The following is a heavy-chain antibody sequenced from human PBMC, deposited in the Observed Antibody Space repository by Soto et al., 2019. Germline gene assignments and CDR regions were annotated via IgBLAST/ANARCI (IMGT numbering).Heavy chain of an antibody. CDR3: ARQHPRSVAPGAIPFDF. CDR2: MFIRGSA. J-gene: IGHJ4*02. V-gene: IGHV4-59*01. CDR1: GDSIGSYH. D-gene: IGHD2-21*01. Sequence: PSETLSLTCTVSGDSIGSYHWSLVRQPPGKGLEWIGFMFIRGSANYNPSLKSRVTISVDTSKRQFSLKLTSVSAADTAIYYCARQHPRSVAPGAIPFDFSGKGTGAAASS.